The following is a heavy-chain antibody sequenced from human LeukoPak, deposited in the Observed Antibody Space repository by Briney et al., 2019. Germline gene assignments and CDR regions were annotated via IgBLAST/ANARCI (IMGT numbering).Heavy chain of an antibody. Sequence: SETLSLTCTVSGGSISSYYWSWIRQPPGKGLEWIGYIYYSGSTNYNPSLKSRVTISVDTSKNQFSLKLSSVTAADTAAYYCARDGGGAGYDFWSGYYPYAHYYYCMDVWGKATTVTVCS. J-gene: IGHJ6*03. D-gene: IGHD3-3*01. CDR1: GGSISSYY. CDR2: IYYSGST. CDR3: ARDGGGAGYDFWSGYYPYAHYYYCMDV. V-gene: IGHV4-59*01.